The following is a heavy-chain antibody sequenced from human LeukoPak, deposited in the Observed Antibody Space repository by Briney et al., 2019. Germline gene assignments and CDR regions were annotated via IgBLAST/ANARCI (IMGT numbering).Heavy chain of an antibody. CDR3: ARGRPGGCDYVWGSYRFCYLDY. V-gene: IGHV3-53*01. Sequence: QPGGSLRLSCAASGFTVSSNYMSRVRQAPGKGLEWVSVIYSGGSTYYADSVKGRFTISRDNSKNTLYLQMNSLRAEDTAVYYCARGRPGGCDYVWGSYRFCYLDYWGQGTLVTVSS. CDR1: GFTVSSNY. D-gene: IGHD3-16*02. J-gene: IGHJ4*02. CDR2: IYSGGST.